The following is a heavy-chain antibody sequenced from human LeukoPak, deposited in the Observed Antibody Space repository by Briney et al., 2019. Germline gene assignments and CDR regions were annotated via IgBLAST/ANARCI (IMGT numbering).Heavy chain of an antibody. CDR2: ISSSGSFI. CDR1: GFTFSDYY. Sequence: GGSLRLSCAASGFTFSDYYMSWIRQAPGKGLEWVSYISSSGSFIYYADSVKGRFTISRDNAKNSLYLQMNSLRAEDTAVYYCARTLEMATEYKTSSFDYWGQGTLVTVSS. D-gene: IGHD5-24*01. CDR3: ARTLEMATEYKTSSFDY. V-gene: IGHV3-11*04. J-gene: IGHJ4*02.